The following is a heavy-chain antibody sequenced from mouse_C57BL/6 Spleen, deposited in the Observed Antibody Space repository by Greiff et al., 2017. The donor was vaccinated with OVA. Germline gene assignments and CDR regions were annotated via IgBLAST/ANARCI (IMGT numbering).Heavy chain of an antibody. D-gene: IGHD2-5*01. J-gene: IGHJ4*01. CDR1: GYTFTSYW. CDR3: AREDYSITMDY. Sequence: VKLQESGTELVKPGASVKLSCKASGYTFTSYWMHWVKQRPGQGLEWIGNINPSNGGTNYNEKFKSKATLTVDKSSSTAYMQLSSLTSEDSAVYYCAREDYSITMDYWGQGTSVTVSS. CDR2: INPSNGGT. V-gene: IGHV1-53*01.